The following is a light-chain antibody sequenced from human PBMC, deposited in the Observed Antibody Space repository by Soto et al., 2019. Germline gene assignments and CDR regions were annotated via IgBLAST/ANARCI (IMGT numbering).Light chain of an antibody. Sequence: QSALTQPASVSGSPGQSITISCTGASSDIGDYNYVSWYQQHPGKAPKLMIYDVSNRPSGVSNRFSGSKSGNTASLTISGLQAEDEADYYCSSYTSNSTPLFGGGTKVTVL. V-gene: IGLV2-14*01. CDR3: SSYTSNSTPL. CDR2: DVS. J-gene: IGLJ2*01. CDR1: SSDIGDYNY.